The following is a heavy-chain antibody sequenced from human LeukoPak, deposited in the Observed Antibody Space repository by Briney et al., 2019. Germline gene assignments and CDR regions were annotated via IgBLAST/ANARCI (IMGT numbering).Heavy chain of an antibody. CDR3: ARDLGSGYYFDY. CDR1: GFTFRSYA. J-gene: IGHJ4*02. D-gene: IGHD5-12*01. V-gene: IGHV3-30-3*01. Sequence: GGSLRLSCAASGFTFRSYAMHWVRQAPGKGLEWVAVISYDGSNKYYADSVKGRFTISRDNSKNTLYLQMNSLRAEDTAVYYCARDLGSGYYFDYWGQGTLVTVSS. CDR2: ISYDGSNK.